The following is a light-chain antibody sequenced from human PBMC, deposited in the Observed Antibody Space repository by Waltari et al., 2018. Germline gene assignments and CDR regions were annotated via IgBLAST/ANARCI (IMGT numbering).Light chain of an antibody. CDR3: MQALQTPLT. Sequence: DIVMTQTPLSLPVTPGEPASISCRFSQSLLHSNGNTYLYWYLQKPGQPPRLLIYRVSNRFSGVPDRFSGSGSDTDFTLKISRVEAEDVGVYYCMQALQTPLTFGGGTKVEIK. V-gene: IGKV2-29*02. CDR1: QSLLHSNGNTY. J-gene: IGKJ4*01. CDR2: RVS.